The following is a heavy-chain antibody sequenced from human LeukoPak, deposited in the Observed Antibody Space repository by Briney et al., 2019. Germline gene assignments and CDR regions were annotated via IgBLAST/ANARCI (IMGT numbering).Heavy chain of an antibody. CDR1: GFTFSSYS. J-gene: IGHJ4*02. V-gene: IGHV3-21*01. Sequence: GGSLRLSCAASGFTFSSYSMNWVRQAPGKGLEWVSSISSSSSYIYYADSVKGRFTISRDNAKNSLYLQMNSLRAEDTAVYYCARDPVYSNYYFDYWGQGTLVTVSS. D-gene: IGHD6-13*01. CDR2: ISSSSSYI. CDR3: ARDPVYSNYYFDY.